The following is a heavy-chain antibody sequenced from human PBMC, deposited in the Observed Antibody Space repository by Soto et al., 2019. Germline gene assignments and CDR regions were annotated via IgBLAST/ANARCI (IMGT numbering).Heavy chain of an antibody. D-gene: IGHD5-12*01. CDR3: VRGWGGYGGHDLWDYFAY. J-gene: IGHJ4*02. CDR2: IDTNMTT. CDR1: GASISSYY. Sequence: QLQESGPGLVKPSETLSLTCTVSGASISSYYWSWIRQPAGKGLEWIWRIDTNMTTNYNPSLNGPLTVSLDMSMIQFPLSLSSVTAPDPAVYYCVRGWGGYGGHDLWDYFAYLGQGILVTVSS. V-gene: IGHV4-4*07.